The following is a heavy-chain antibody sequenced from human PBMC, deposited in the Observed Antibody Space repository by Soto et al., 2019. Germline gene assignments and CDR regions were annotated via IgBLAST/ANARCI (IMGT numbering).Heavy chain of an antibody. CDR1: GGSISSYY. D-gene: IGHD3-10*01. V-gene: IGHV4-59*01. CDR2: IYYSGST. J-gene: IGHJ5*02. Sequence: SETLSLTCTVSGGSISSYYWSWIRQPPGKGLEWIGYIYYSGSTNYNPSLKSRVTISVDTSKNQFSLKLSSVTAAGTAVYYCARCITMVRGVIMTNWFDPWGQGILVTVSS. CDR3: ARCITMVRGVIMTNWFDP.